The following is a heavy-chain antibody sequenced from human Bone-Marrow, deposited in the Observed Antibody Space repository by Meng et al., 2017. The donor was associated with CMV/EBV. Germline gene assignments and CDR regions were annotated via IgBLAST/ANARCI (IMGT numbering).Heavy chain of an antibody. CDR1: GYTFMGYG. Sequence: ASVKVSCKASGYTFMGYGMSWVRLAPGQGLEWMGWISTYNGDTNYAQKLQGRVTMTTDTSMSTVYMELRSLRSDDTAVYYCARHYCSSTTCYGYFDYWGQGTLVTVSS. J-gene: IGHJ4*02. V-gene: IGHV1-18*01. D-gene: IGHD2-2*01. CDR3: ARHYCSSTTCYGYFDY. CDR2: ISTYNGDT.